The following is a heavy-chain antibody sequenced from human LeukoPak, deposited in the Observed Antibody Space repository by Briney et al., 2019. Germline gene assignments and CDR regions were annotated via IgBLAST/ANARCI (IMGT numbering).Heavy chain of an antibody. D-gene: IGHD2-2*01. CDR3: ARDGRPVVVLAAIVAGMHWFDP. Sequence: ASVKVSCKASGGTFSSYAISWVRQAPGQGLEWMGGIIPIVGTANYAQKFQGRVTITADESTSTAYMELSSLRSEATAVYYCARDGRPVVVLAAIVAGMHWFDPWGQGTLVTVSS. CDR1: GGTFSSYA. J-gene: IGHJ5*02. V-gene: IGHV1-69*13. CDR2: IIPIVGTA.